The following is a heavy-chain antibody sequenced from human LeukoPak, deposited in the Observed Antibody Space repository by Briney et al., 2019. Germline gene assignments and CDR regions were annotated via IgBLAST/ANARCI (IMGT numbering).Heavy chain of an antibody. V-gene: IGHV3-48*02. D-gene: IGHD1-26*01. CDR1: GFTFSSYS. J-gene: IGHJ3*02. CDR3: ARTEWDSHPGSFDI. CDR2: IDISGSTI. Sequence: GGSLRHSCAASGFTFSSYSMNWVRQAPGKGLELISYIDISGSTIYYADSVKGRFTISRDNAKNSLYLQMNSLRDEDTAVFYCARTEWDSHPGSFDIWGQGTMVTVSS.